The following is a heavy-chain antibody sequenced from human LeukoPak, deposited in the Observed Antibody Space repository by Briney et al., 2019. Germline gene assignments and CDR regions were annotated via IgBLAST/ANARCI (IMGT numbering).Heavy chain of an antibody. Sequence: SETLSLTCTVSGGSISSYYWSWIRQPPGKGLEWIGYIYYSGSTNYNPSLKSRVTISVDTSKNQFSLKLSSVTAADTAVYYCARDREGYCSSTSCSGSGWFDPWGQGTLVTVSS. V-gene: IGHV4-59*01. CDR2: IYYSGST. CDR1: GGSISSYY. D-gene: IGHD2-2*01. CDR3: ARDREGYCSSTSCSGSGWFDP. J-gene: IGHJ5*02.